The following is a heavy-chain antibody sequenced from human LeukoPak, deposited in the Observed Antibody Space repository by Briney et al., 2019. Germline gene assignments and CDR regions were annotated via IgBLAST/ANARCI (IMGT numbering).Heavy chain of an antibody. Sequence: SETLSLTCTVSGGSISSSSYYWGWIRQPPGKGLEWIGSIYYSGSTYYNPSLKSRVTISVDTSKNQFSLKLSSVTAADTAVYYCVGLGFGMATIVDWGQGTLVTVSS. D-gene: IGHD5-24*01. J-gene: IGHJ4*02. CDR3: VGLGFGMATIVD. CDR1: GGSISSSSYY. CDR2: IYYSGST. V-gene: IGHV4-39*07.